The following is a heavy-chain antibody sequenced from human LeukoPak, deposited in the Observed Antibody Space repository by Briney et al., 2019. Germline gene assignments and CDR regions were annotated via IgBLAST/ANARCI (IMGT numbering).Heavy chain of an antibody. D-gene: IGHD3-10*01. Sequence: SETLSLTCTDSGYSISSGYYWGWIRQPPGKGLEWIGSIHHSGSTYYNPSLKSRVTISVDTSKNQFSLKLSSVTAADTAVYYCARELHGSGTPSDYWGQGTLVTVSS. CDR2: IHHSGST. V-gene: IGHV4-38-2*02. CDR3: ARELHGSGTPSDY. J-gene: IGHJ4*02. CDR1: GYSISSGYY.